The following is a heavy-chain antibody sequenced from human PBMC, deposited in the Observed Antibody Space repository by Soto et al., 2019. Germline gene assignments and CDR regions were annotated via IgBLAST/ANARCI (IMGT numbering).Heavy chain of an antibody. CDR3: ARDRPAAMWFWFDP. D-gene: IGHD2-2*01. V-gene: IGHV1-18*01. CDR2: ISAYNGNT. Sequence: ASVKVSCKASGYTFTSYGISWVRQAPGQGLEWMGWISAYNGNTNYAQKLQGRVTMTTDTSTNSAYMELRSLGSDDTAVYYCARDRPAAMWFWFDPWGQGTLVTVSS. CDR1: GYTFTSYG. J-gene: IGHJ5*02.